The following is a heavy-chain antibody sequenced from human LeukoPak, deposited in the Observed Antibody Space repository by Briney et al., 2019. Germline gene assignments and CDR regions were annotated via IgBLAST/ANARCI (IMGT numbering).Heavy chain of an antibody. CDR3: ARDSEHNSSFAFDI. CDR2: INQDGSEK. Sequence: PGWSLRLSCAASGFTFRSHWMSWVRQAPGKGLEWVANINQDGSEKHYVDYVKGRFTISRDNAKNSLYLQMNSLRAEDTAMYYCARDSEHNSSFAFDIWGQGTMVTVSS. D-gene: IGHD6-13*01. J-gene: IGHJ3*02. CDR1: GFTFRSHW. V-gene: IGHV3-7*01.